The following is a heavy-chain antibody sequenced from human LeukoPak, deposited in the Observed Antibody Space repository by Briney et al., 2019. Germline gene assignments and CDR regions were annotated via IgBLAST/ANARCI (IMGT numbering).Heavy chain of an antibody. CDR1: GYTFTSYY. V-gene: IGHV1-46*01. CDR3: ARHPSPQLHHFDY. Sequence: ASVKVSCKASGYTFTSYYMHWVRQAPGQGLEWMGIINPSGDSTSYEQRFQGRLTMTRDTSTNTVYMELSSLRSEDTAVYYCARHPSPQLHHFDYWGQGTLVTVSP. D-gene: IGHD2-2*01. J-gene: IGHJ4*02. CDR2: INPSGDST.